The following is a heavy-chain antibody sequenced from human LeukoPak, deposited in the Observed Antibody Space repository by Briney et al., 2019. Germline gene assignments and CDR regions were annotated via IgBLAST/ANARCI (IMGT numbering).Heavy chain of an antibody. CDR2: IYYVGST. CDR3: ARGNWGSAVFDY. CDR1: DGSISGYY. V-gene: IGHV4-59*08. D-gene: IGHD7-27*01. Sequence: SETLSLTCTVSDGSISGYYWSWIRQPPGKGLEWIGYIYYVGSTNYNPSLKSRVTISVDTSKSQFSLNLNSVTAADTAVYYCARGNWGSAVFDYWGQGTLVTVSS. J-gene: IGHJ4*02.